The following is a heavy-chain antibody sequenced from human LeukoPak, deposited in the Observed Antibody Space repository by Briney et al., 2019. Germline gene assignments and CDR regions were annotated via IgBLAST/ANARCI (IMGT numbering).Heavy chain of an antibody. CDR1: GFTFSSYT. J-gene: IGHJ6*02. Sequence: PGGSLRLSCAASGFTFSSYTMHWVRQAPGKGLEWVAVISYDGSNKYYADSVKGRFTISRDNSKNTLYLQMNSLRAEDTAVYYCARPPGQKCYYYGMDVWGQGTTVTVSS. CDR3: ARPPGQKCYYYGMDV. V-gene: IGHV3-30-3*01. CDR2: ISYDGSNK. D-gene: IGHD1-1*01.